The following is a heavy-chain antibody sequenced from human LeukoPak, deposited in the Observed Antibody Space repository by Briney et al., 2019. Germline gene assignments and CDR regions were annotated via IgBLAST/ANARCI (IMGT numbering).Heavy chain of an antibody. CDR1: GYTFTSYG. Sequence: ASVKVSCKASGYTFTSYGISWVRQAPGQGLEWMGWISAYNGNTNYVQKLQGRVTMTTDTSTSTAYMELRSLRSDDTAVYYCARLYYDSSGCSNYFDYWGQGTLVTVSS. CDR2: ISAYNGNT. D-gene: IGHD3-22*01. J-gene: IGHJ4*02. CDR3: ARLYYDSSGCSNYFDY. V-gene: IGHV1-18*01.